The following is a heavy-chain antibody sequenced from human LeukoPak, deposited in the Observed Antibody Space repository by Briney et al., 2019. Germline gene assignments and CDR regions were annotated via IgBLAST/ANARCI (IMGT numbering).Heavy chain of an antibody. Sequence: SETLSLTCTVSGGSIRSYYWSWIRQPPGKGLEWIGYIYYSGSTNYNPSLKSRVTISVDTSKDQFSPKLSSVTAADTAVYYCARRGEYRFGELVFSGWFDPWGQGTLVTVSS. CDR2: IYYSGST. V-gene: IGHV4-59*08. D-gene: IGHD3-10*01. CDR1: GGSIRSYY. CDR3: ARRGEYRFGELVFSGWFDP. J-gene: IGHJ5*02.